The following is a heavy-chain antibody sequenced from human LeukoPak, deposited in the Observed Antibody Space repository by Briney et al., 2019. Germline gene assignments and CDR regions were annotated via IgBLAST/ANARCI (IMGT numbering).Heavy chain of an antibody. CDR1: GDSINNGTYY. Sequence: SETLSLTCTVSGDSINNGTYYWTWIRQPAGKGLEWIGRVFTTGTTLYNPSLQSRLTISIETSKNLFSLTLTSVTAADTAVYYCARGCGGPYNWFDPGAREPWSPSPQ. J-gene: IGHJ5*02. CDR3: ARGCGGPYNWFDP. V-gene: IGHV4-61*02. CDR2: VFTTGTT. D-gene: IGHD3-16*01.